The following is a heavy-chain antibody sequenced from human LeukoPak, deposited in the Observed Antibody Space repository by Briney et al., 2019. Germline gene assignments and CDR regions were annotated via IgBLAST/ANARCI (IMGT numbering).Heavy chain of an antibody. V-gene: IGHV3-30-3*01. CDR3: ARDGDYYGSGSYYLDY. CDR2: ISYDGSNK. D-gene: IGHD3-10*01. Sequence: GGSLRLSCAASGFTFGSYAMHWFRQAPGKGLEWVAVISYDGSNKYYADSVKGRFTISRDNSKNTLYLQMNSLRAEDTAVYYCARDGDYYGSGSYYLDYWGQGTLVTVSS. J-gene: IGHJ4*02. CDR1: GFTFGSYA.